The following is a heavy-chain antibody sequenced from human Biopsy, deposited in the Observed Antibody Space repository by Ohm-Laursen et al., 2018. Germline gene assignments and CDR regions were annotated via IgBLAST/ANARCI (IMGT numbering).Heavy chain of an antibody. CDR1: GFTFSSYE. D-gene: IGHD4-11*01. J-gene: IGHJ6*02. Sequence: SLRLSCTASGFTFSSYEMNWVRQPPGKGLEWIGHIYYSVMTNYNPSLQSRVSISVDTSRNQVSLTLSSVTAADTAVYYCARDSGILNYGNFKYYHYYGMDVWGQGTKVTASS. CDR3: ARDSGILNYGNFKYYHYYGMDV. V-gene: IGHV4-59*01. CDR2: IYYSVMT.